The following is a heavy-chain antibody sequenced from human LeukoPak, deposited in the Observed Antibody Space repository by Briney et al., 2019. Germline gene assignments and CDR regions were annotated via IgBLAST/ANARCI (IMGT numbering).Heavy chain of an antibody. CDR2: IYHSGRT. CDR3: ARLNVDTAMVTLDY. CDR1: GYSISSGYY. J-gene: IGHJ4*02. D-gene: IGHD5-18*01. V-gene: IGHV4-38-2*02. Sequence: PSETLSLTCTVSGYSISSGYYWGWIRQPPGKGLERIGSIYHSGRTFYNPSLKSRVTISVDTSKNQFSLKLTSVTAADTAVYYCARLNVDTAMVTLDYWGQGTLVTVSS.